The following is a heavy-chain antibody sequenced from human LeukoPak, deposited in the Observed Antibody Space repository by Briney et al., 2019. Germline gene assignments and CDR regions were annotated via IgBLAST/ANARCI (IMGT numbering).Heavy chain of an antibody. Sequence: PSETLSLTCAVYDGSFSGYYWSWIRQPPGKGLEWIGEINHSGSTNYNPSLKSRVTISVDTSKNQFSLKLSSVTAADTAVYYCARHHPSSAEYFQHWGQGTLVTVSS. J-gene: IGHJ1*01. CDR1: DGSFSGYY. CDR3: ARHHPSSAEYFQH. V-gene: IGHV4-34*01. CDR2: INHSGST.